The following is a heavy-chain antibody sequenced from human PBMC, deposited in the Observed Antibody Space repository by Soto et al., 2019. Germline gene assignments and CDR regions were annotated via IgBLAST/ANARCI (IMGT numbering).Heavy chain of an antibody. D-gene: IGHD3-9*01. CDR2: IRTSGSDV. Sequence: GGSLRLSCAASGFTFSYYNMNWVRQAPGKGPEWVSNIRTSGSDVYYADSVKGRFTISRDNAKNSLYVQMNSLRAEDTAVYYCERDSAYYDISTGYYIWYRTDVRGQGTTVTV. V-gene: IGHV3-21*06. CDR3: ERDSAYYDISTGYYIWYRTDV. J-gene: IGHJ6*02. CDR1: GFTFSYYN.